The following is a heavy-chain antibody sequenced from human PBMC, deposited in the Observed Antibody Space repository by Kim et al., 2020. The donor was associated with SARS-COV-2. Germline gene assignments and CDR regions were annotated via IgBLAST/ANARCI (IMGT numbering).Heavy chain of an antibody. CDR3: ARAEYCSGGSCFRNYYYG. D-gene: IGHD2-15*01. Sequence: GGSLRLSCAASGFTFSSYAMHWVRQAPGKGLEWVAVISYDGSNKYYADSVKGRFTISRDNSKNTLYLQMNSLRAEDTAVYYCARAEYCSGGSCFRNYYYG. CDR1: GFTFSSYA. J-gene: IGHJ6*01. CDR2: ISYDGSNK. V-gene: IGHV3-30*04.